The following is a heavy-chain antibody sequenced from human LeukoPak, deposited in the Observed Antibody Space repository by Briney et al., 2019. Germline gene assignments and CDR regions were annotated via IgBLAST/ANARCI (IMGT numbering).Heavy chain of an antibody. CDR3: ARGQDSGSYYAIDY. Sequence: SETLSLTCAVYGGSFSGYYWSWIRQPPGKGLEWIGEINHSGSTNYNPSLKSRVTISVDTSKNQFSLKLSSVTAADTAVYYCARGQDSGSYYAIDYWGQGTLVTVSS. CDR2: INHSGST. CDR1: GGSFSGYY. J-gene: IGHJ4*02. V-gene: IGHV4-34*01. D-gene: IGHD1-26*01.